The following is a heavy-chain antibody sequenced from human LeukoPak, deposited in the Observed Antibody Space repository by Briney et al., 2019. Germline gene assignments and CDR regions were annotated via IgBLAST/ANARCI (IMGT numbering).Heavy chain of an antibody. CDR3: ASRPLLSSAAAESPGAFDI. V-gene: IGHV5-51*01. D-gene: IGHD6-13*01. Sequence: GESLKISCKGSGYSFTSYWIGWVRQMPGKGLEWMGIIYPGDSDTRYSPSSQGQVTISADKSISTAYLHWSSLKASDTAMYYCASRPLLSSAAAESPGAFDIWGQGTMVTVSS. J-gene: IGHJ3*02. CDR2: IYPGDSDT. CDR1: GYSFTSYW.